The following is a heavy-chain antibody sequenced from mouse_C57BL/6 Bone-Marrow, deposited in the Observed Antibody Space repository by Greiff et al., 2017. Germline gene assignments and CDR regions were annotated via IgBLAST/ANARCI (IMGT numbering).Heavy chain of an antibody. D-gene: IGHD4-1*01. CDR1: GFTFSSYA. J-gene: IGHJ4*01. V-gene: IGHV5-4*01. Sequence: DVKLVESGGGLVKPGGSLKLSCAASGFTFSSYAMSWVRQTPEKRLEWVATISDGGSYTYYPDNVKGRFTISRDNAKNNLYLQMSHLKSEDTAMYYCARDCWDALSYAMDYWGQGTSVTVSS. CDR3: ARDCWDALSYAMDY. CDR2: ISDGGSYT.